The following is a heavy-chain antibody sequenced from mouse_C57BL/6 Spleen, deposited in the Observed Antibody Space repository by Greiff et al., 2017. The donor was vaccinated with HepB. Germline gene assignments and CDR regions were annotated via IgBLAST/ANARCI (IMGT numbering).Heavy chain of an antibody. V-gene: IGHV2-5*01. J-gene: IGHJ3*01. CDR2: IWRGGST. CDR3: AKNSGSYDYDWFAY. CDR1: GFSLTSYG. D-gene: IGHD2-4*01. Sequence: VNLVESGPGLVQPSQSLSITCTVSGFSLTSYGVHWVRQSPGKGLEWLGVIWRGGSTDYNAAFMSRLSITKDNSKSQVFFKMNSLQADDTAIYYCAKNSGSYDYDWFAYWGQGTLVTVSA.